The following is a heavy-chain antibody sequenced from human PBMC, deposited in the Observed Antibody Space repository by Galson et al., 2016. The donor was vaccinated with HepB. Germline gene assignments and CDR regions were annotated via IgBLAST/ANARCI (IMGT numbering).Heavy chain of an antibody. J-gene: IGHJ6*02. CDR1: GFTFSSHY. D-gene: IGHD2-2*01. Sequence: SLRLSCAASGFTFSSHYMTWVRQAPGKGLEWVANMNQDGSEINYVDSVKGRFTISRDNAKNSLYIRINSLRVDDTAVYYCAKHCIIATCSFRAMDLWGQGTTVTVSS. V-gene: IGHV3-7*01. CDR2: MNQDGSEI. CDR3: AKHCIIATCSFRAMDL.